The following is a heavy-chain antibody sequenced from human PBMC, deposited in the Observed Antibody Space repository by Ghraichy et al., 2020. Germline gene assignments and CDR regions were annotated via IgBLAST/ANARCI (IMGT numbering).Heavy chain of an antibody. CDR1: GFTFSSYW. J-gene: IGHJ4*02. V-gene: IGHV3-7*03. CDR3: ASHQSYSSSWSTDYFDY. D-gene: IGHD6-13*01. CDR2: IKQDGSEK. Sequence: LSLTCAASGFTFSSYWMSWVRQAPGKGLEWVANIKQDGSEKYYVDSVKGRFTVSRDNAKNSLYLQMNSLRAEDTAVYYCASHQSYSSSWSTDYFDYWGQGTLVTVSS.